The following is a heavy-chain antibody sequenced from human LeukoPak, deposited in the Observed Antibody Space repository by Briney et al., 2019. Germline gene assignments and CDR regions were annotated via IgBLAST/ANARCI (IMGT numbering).Heavy chain of an antibody. D-gene: IGHD3-22*01. CDR2: IIPIFGTA. J-gene: IGHJ6*02. Sequence: SVKVSCKASGGTFSSYAISWVRQAPGQGLEWMGGIIPIFGTANYAQKFEGRVTITADESTSTAYMELSSLRSEDTAVYYCARENPMIAYGGMDVWGQETTVTVSS. V-gene: IGHV1-69*13. CDR3: ARENPMIAYGGMDV. CDR1: GGTFSSYA.